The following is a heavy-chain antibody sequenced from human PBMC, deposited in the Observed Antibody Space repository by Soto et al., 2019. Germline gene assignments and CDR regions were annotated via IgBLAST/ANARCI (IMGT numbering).Heavy chain of an antibody. V-gene: IGHV5-51*01. CDR3: ARAGTNDFWSGYRVGGGDY. CDR1: GYSFTSYW. CDR2: IYPGDSDT. Sequence: GESLKISCKGSGYSFTSYWIGWVRQMPGKGLEWMGIIYPGDSDTRYSPSFQGQVTISADKSISTAYLQWSSLKASDTAMYYCARAGTNDFWSGYRVGGGDYWGQGTLVTVSS. D-gene: IGHD3-3*01. J-gene: IGHJ4*02.